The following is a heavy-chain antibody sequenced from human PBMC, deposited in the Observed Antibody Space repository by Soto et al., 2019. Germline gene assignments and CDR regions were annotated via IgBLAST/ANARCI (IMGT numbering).Heavy chain of an antibody. V-gene: IGHV1-18*01. Sequence: GASVKVSCKASGYTFTNYGITWVRQAPGQGLEWMGWISAYNGNTNYAQNLQGRVTMTTDTSTSTAYMELRSLRSDDTAVYYCARAEVGATTYFDYWGQGTLVTVSS. CDR1: GYTFTNYG. CDR2: ISAYNGNT. J-gene: IGHJ4*02. D-gene: IGHD1-26*01. CDR3: ARAEVGATTYFDY.